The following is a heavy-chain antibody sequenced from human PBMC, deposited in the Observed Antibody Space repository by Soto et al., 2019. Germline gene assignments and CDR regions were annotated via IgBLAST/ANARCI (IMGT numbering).Heavy chain of an antibody. J-gene: IGHJ3*02. CDR3: AKGIAVAQGGPDI. CDR2: ISGSGGST. Sequence: EVQLLESGGGLVQPGGSLRLSCAASGFTFSSYARSWVRQAPGKGLEWVSAISGSGGSTYYADSVKGRFTISRDNSKNTLYLQMNSLRAEDTAVYYCAKGIAVAQGGPDIWGQGTMVTVSS. V-gene: IGHV3-23*01. D-gene: IGHD6-19*01. CDR1: GFTFSSYA.